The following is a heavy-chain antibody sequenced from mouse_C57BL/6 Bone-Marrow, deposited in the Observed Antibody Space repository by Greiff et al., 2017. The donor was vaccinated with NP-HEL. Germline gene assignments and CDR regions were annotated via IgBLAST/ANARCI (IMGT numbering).Heavy chain of an antibody. CDR1: GYTFTSYW. V-gene: IGHV1-64*01. J-gene: IGHJ2*01. CDR3: ARRRTGHYFDY. Sequence: QVQLQQPGAELVKPGASVKLSCKASGYTFTSYWMHWVKQRPGQGLEWIGMIHPNSGSTNYNEKFKSKATLTVDKSSSTAYMQLSSLTSEDSAVYYCARRRTGHYFDYWGQGTTLTVSS. CDR2: IHPNSGST.